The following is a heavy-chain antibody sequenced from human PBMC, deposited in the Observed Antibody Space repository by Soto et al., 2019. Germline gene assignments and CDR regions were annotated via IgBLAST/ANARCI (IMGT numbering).Heavy chain of an antibody. Sequence: PSETLSVTCTLSGGSINSSPFNWGCIRKPPGKGLAWIVTIYYSGSTYYNPSLKRRVIISVDTAKNQLSLRLTSVTAADPAVYYCPRRVFSMGADNYSFYYMDVGGKGTTVT. J-gene: IGHJ6*03. CDR3: PRRVFSMGADNYSFYYMDV. CDR2: IYYSGST. CDR1: GGSINSSPFN. D-gene: IGHD3-10*01. V-gene: IGHV4-39*01.